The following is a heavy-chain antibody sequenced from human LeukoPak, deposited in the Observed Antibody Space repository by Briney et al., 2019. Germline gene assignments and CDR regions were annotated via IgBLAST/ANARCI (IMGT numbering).Heavy chain of an antibody. V-gene: IGHV4-34*01. D-gene: IGHD6-19*01. J-gene: IGHJ6*04. CDR1: GGSFSGYY. CDR3: ARLRAVAGTRGMDV. CDR2: INHSGST. Sequence: SETLSLTCAVYGGSFSGYYWSWIRRPPGKGLEWIGEINHSGSTNYNPSLKSRVTISVDTSKNQFSLKLSSVTAADTAVYYCARLRAVAGTRGMDVWGKGTTVTVSS.